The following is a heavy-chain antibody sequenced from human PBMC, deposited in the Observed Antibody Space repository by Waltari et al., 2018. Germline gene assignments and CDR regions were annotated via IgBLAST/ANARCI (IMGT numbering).Heavy chain of an antibody. D-gene: IGHD6-6*01. J-gene: IGHJ3*02. CDR1: GFTFSSYS. CDR3: ARVSQLALGAFDI. V-gene: IGHV3-48*01. CDR2: IVSISVTI. Sequence: EVQLVESGGGLVQPGGSLRLSCAASGFTFSSYSMNWVRQAPGKGLEWVSYIVSISVTIYYADSVKGRFTISRDNAKNSLYLQMNSLRAEDTAVYYCARVSQLALGAFDIWGQGTMVTVSS.